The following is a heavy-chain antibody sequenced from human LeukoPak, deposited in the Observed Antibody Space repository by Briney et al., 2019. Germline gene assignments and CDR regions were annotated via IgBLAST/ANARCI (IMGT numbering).Heavy chain of an antibody. CDR3: ARALTSSENDY. CDR1: GFTFDDYA. Sequence: GGSLRLSCAASGFTFDDYAMHWVRQAPGKGLEWVSGISWNSGSIGYADSVKGRFTISRDNAKNSLYLQMNSLRAEDTAVYYCARALTSSENDYWGQGTLVTVSS. V-gene: IGHV3-9*01. D-gene: IGHD2-2*01. J-gene: IGHJ4*02. CDR2: ISWNSGSI.